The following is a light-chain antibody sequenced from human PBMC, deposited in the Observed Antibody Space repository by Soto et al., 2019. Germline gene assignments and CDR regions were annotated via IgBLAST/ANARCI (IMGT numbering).Light chain of an antibody. CDR1: QSVSSSY. Sequence: EIVLTSSQATLSFTPVQTATLSCVSSQSVSSSYLAWYQQKPGLAPRLLIYDASSRATGIPDRFSGSGSGTDFTLTISRLEPEDFAVYYCQHYVSPPITCGQGTRREIK. J-gene: IGKJ5*01. CDR3: QHYVSPPIT. V-gene: IGKV3D-20*01. CDR2: DAS.